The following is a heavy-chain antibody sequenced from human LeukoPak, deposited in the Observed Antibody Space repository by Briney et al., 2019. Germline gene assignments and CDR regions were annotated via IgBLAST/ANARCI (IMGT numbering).Heavy chain of an antibody. Sequence: IPSETLSLTCTVSGGSISSYYWSWIRQPPGKGLEWIGYIYYSGSTNYNPSLKSRVTISVDTSKNQFSLKLSSVTAADTAVYYCARGFRGASFDYWGQGTLVTVSS. D-gene: IGHD1-26*01. CDR1: GGSISSYY. CDR3: ARGFRGASFDY. CDR2: IYYSGST. V-gene: IGHV4-59*01. J-gene: IGHJ4*02.